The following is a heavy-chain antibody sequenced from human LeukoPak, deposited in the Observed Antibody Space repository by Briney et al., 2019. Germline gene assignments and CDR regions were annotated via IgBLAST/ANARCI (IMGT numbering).Heavy chain of an antibody. D-gene: IGHD4-23*01. CDR1: GGSISSSSYY. CDR3: AREENYGGNSD. CDR2: IYYSGST. Sequence: SETLSLTCTVSGGSISSSSYYWGWIRQPPGKGLEWIGNIYYSGSTYYNPSLKSRVTISVDTSKNQFSLKVSSVTAADTAVYYCAREENYGGNSDWGQGTLVTVSS. J-gene: IGHJ4*02. V-gene: IGHV4-39*02.